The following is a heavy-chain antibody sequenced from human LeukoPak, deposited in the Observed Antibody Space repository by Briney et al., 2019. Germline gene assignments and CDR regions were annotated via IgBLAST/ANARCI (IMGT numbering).Heavy chain of an antibody. D-gene: IGHD3-22*01. Sequence: LPGGPLRLFCAASVFTFRSYWMLWVRQAPGKGLVWVSRIKSYGSTNNADSVKGRFTISRDNAKYTLSLQMNSLRSDDTRVYYCARAPSEIGGYYPEYFRHWGQGTLVTVSS. CDR3: ARAPSEIGGYYPEYFRH. CDR1: VFTFRSYW. J-gene: IGHJ1*01. V-gene: IGHV3-74*01. CDR2: IKSYGST.